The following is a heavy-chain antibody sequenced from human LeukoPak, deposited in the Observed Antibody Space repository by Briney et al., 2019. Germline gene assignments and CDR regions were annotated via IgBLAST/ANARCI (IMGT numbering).Heavy chain of an antibody. CDR1: GGSFSGYY. CDR2: IYHSGST. Sequence: PSETLSLTCAVYGGSFSGYYWSWVRQPPRKGLEWIGEIYHSGSTNYNPSLRSRVTISVDKSKNQFSLKVSSVTAADTAVYYCARAAVDYYYMDVWGKGTTVTVSS. J-gene: IGHJ6*03. D-gene: IGHD6-25*01. V-gene: IGHV4-34*01. CDR3: ARAAVDYYYMDV.